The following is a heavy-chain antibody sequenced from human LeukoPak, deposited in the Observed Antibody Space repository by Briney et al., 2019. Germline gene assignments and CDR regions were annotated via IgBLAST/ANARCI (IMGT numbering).Heavy chain of an antibody. CDR2: INPNSGGT. D-gene: IGHD1-20*01. V-gene: IGHV1-2*06. CDR3: ARDAPPVPITGTTSGMDV. Sequence: ASVKVSCKASGYTFTGYYMHWVRQAPGQGLEWMGRINPNSGGTNYAQKFQGRVTMTRDTSISTAYMELSRLRSDDTAVYYCARDAPPVPITGTTSGMDVWGQGTTVTVSS. J-gene: IGHJ6*02. CDR1: GYTFTGYY.